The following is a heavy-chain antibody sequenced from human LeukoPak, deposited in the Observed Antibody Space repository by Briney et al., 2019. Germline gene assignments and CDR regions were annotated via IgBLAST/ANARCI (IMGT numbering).Heavy chain of an antibody. D-gene: IGHD3-22*01. J-gene: IGHJ4*02. CDR1: GDSISNYY. Sequence: SETLSLTCTVSGDSISNYYCNWIRQSPGKGLEWLGYIHNSGGTKYNPSLNSRVSILVDTSRNQFSLKLSSVTAADTAVYYCATGIGWLLLYWGQGTLVTVSS. V-gene: IGHV4-59*01. CDR2: IHNSGGT. CDR3: ATGIGWLLLY.